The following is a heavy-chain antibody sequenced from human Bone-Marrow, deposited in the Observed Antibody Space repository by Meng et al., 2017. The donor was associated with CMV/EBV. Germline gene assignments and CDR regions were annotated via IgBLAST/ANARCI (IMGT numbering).Heavy chain of an antibody. CDR3: ATGPRGSSSWFGWFDP. V-gene: IGHV1-24*01. D-gene: IGHD6-13*01. CDR1: GYPLTELS. CDR2: FDPEDGET. J-gene: IGHJ5*02. Sequence: ASVKGSCKVSGYPLTELSMHWVRQAPGKGLEWMGGFDPEDGETIYAQKFQGRVTMTEDTSTDTAYMELSSLRSEDTAVYYCATGPRGSSSWFGWFDPWGQGTLVTVSS.